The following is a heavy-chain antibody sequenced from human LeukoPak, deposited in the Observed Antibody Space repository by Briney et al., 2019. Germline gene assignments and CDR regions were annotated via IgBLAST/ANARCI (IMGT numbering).Heavy chain of an antibody. D-gene: IGHD6-6*01. CDR2: INHNGGT. J-gene: IGHJ4*02. CDR1: GGSFSGYD. CDR3: ARVGIADRLSM. V-gene: IGHV4-34*01. Sequence: SETLSLTCAVSGGSFSGYDCTWIRQPPGKGLEWFGGINHNGGTNYNPSLTRRVTISVDTSSNQFYLILSSVTAADTVVYYCARVGIADRLSMWGRGTLFTVSS.